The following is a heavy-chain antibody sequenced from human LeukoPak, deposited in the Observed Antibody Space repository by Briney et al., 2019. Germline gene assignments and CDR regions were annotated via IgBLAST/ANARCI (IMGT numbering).Heavy chain of an antibody. CDR2: IYYSGST. CDR1: GGSISSSSYY. J-gene: IGHJ4*02. V-gene: IGHV4-39*07. CDR3: ARAGSGLRTRYFDY. D-gene: IGHD2-15*01. Sequence: PSETLSLTCTVSGGSISSSSYYWGWIRQPPGKGLEWIGSIYYSGSTNYNPSLKSRVTMSVDMSKNQFSLKLSSVTAADTAVYYCARAGSGLRTRYFDYWGQGTLVTVSS.